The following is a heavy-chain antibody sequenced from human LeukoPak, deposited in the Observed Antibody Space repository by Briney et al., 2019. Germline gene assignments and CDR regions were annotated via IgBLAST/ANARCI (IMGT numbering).Heavy chain of an antibody. V-gene: IGHV3-30-3*01. J-gene: IGHJ4*02. CDR3: ARVEYSSSPHFDY. CDR1: GFTFDSYA. D-gene: IGHD6-6*01. Sequence: GGSLRLSCAASGFTFDSYALHWVRQAPGKGLEWLAIITYDGTNKYYADSVKGRFTISRDNSKNTLFLQMNSLRAEDTAVYYCARVEYSSSPHFDYWGQGTLVTVSS. CDR2: ITYDGTNK.